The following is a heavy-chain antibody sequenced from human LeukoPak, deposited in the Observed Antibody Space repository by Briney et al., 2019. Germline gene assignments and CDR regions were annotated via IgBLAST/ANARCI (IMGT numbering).Heavy chain of an antibody. CDR3: AKKYYYDGSGSFPHEAFDI. Sequence: GGSLRLSCAASGFTFNNYAMGWVRQAPGKGLEWVSGISGTGGSRYYADSVKGRFTISRDNSKNTLSLQMNSLRVEDTAIYYCAKKYYYDGSGSFPHEAFDIWGQATKVTVSS. D-gene: IGHD3-22*01. CDR2: ISGTGGSR. V-gene: IGHV3-23*01. J-gene: IGHJ3*02. CDR1: GFTFNNYA.